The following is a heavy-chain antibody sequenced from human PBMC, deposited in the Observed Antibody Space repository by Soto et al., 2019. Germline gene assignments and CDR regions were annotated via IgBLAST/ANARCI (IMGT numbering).Heavy chain of an antibody. Sequence: QVQLQESGPGLVKPSETLSLTCTVSGGSISGGVHSWSWIRQPPGKGLEWIGHIFDSGSTDYNPSLNSRLTISVDTSKNQFSLRLSSVTAADTAVYYCAREIMPLTNDWYFDLWGRGTLVTVSS. CDR3: AREIMPLTNDWYFDL. CDR1: GGSISGGVHS. D-gene: IGHD2-8*01. V-gene: IGHV4-30-4*01. J-gene: IGHJ2*01. CDR2: IFDSGST.